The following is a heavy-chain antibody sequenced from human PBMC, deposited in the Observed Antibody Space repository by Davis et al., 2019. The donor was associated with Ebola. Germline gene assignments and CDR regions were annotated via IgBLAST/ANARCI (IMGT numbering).Heavy chain of an antibody. Sequence: GGSLRLFCTTSGLTFGDYAMSWVRQAPGKGLEWIGFIRSKAYGGTTEYAASVKGRFTISRDDSKSIAYLQMNSLKTEDTAVYYCTSGVEMATIPSFDYWGQGTLVTVSS. J-gene: IGHJ4*02. D-gene: IGHD5-24*01. CDR2: IRSKAYGGTT. V-gene: IGHV3-49*04. CDR3: TSGVEMATIPSFDY. CDR1: GLTFGDYA.